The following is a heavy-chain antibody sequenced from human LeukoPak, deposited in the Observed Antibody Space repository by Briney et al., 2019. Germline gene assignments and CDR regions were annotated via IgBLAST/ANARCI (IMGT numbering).Heavy chain of an antibody. Sequence: GASVKVSCKASGYTFTSYAMHWVRQAPGQRLEWMGWINAGNGNTKYSQKFQGRVTITRDTSASTAYMELSSLRSEDTAVYYCARLAAAGRTPGGWGQGTLVTVSS. CDR3: ARLAAAGRTPGG. CDR1: GYTFTSYA. CDR2: INAGNGNT. J-gene: IGHJ4*02. D-gene: IGHD6-13*01. V-gene: IGHV1-3*01.